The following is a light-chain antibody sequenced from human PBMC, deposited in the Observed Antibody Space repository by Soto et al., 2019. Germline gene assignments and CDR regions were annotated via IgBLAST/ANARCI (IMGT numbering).Light chain of an antibody. CDR2: AAS. Sequence: ILLTQSPSSLSSSVGESATITCRASQGISRYLSWYQQKPGQAPKLLISAASTLQTGIPARFSGSGSGTDFTLSISSLQPEDFATYYCQQRNTYPVTFGGGTKVEIK. J-gene: IGKJ4*01. V-gene: IGKV1-9*01. CDR3: QQRNTYPVT. CDR1: QGISRY.